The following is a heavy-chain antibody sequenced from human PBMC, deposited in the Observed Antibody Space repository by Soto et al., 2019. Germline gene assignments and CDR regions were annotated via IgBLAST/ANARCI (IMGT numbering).Heavy chain of an antibody. CDR3: ARRGGPPGWFDP. Sequence: QVQLQESGPGLVKPSETLSLTCTVSGGSISSYYWSWIRQPPGKGLEWIGYIYYSGSTNYNPSLKSRVTISVDTSKNQFSLKLSSVTAADTAVYYCARRGGPPGWFDPWGQGTLVTVSS. V-gene: IGHV4-59*01. D-gene: IGHD3-16*01. CDR2: IYYSGST. CDR1: GGSISSYY. J-gene: IGHJ5*02.